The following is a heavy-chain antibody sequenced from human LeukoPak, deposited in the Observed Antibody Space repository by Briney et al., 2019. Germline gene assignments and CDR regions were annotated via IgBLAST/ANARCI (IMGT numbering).Heavy chain of an antibody. J-gene: IGHJ4*02. Sequence: ASVKVSCKASGYTFTSYGISWVRQAPGQGLEWMGWISAYNGNTNYAQKLQGRVTMTRDTSTSTVYMELSSLRSEDTAVYYCARGGTYYDFWSGYYEIDYWGQGTLVTVSS. D-gene: IGHD3-3*01. CDR3: ARGGTYYDFWSGYYEIDY. CDR1: GYTFTSYG. V-gene: IGHV1-18*01. CDR2: ISAYNGNT.